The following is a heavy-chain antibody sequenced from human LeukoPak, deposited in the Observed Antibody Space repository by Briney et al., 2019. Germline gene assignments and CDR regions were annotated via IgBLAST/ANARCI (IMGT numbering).Heavy chain of an antibody. D-gene: IGHD3-9*01. CDR2: MNPNSGNT. J-gene: IGHJ5*02. CDR1: GYTFTSYD. Sequence: ASVKVSCKASGYTFTSYDINWVRQATGQGLEWMGWMNPNSGNTGYAQKFQGRVTMTRNTSISTVYMELSSLRSEVTAVYYCARGHSPLRYFDWLSNHNWFDPWGQGTLVTVSS. V-gene: IGHV1-8*01. CDR3: ARGHSPLRYFDWLSNHNWFDP.